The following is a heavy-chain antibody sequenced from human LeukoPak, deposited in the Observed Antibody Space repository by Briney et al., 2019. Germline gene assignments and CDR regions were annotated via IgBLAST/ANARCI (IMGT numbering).Heavy chain of an antibody. J-gene: IGHJ6*03. CDR3: AKSAAIAHHYYYYMDV. V-gene: IGHV3-30*02. CDR1: GFTFSSYG. CDR2: IRYDGSNK. D-gene: IGHD2-2*02. Sequence: GGSPRLSCAASGFTFSSYGMHWVRQAPGKGLEWVAFIRYDGSNKYYADSVKGRFTISRDNSKNTLYLQMNSLRAEDTAVYYCAKSAAIAHHYYYYMDVWGKGTTVTVSS.